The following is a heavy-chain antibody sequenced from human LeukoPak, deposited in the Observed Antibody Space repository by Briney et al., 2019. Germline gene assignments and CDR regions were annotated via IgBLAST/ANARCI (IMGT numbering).Heavy chain of an antibody. CDR2: IIPILGIA. Sequence: ASVKVSCKASGGTFSSYAISWVRQAPGQGLEWMGRIIPILGIANYAQKFQGRVTITADKSTSTAYMELSSLRSEDTAVYYCAGDAGDSQRRHYGMDVWGQGTTVTVSS. CDR3: AGDAGDSQRRHYGMDV. J-gene: IGHJ6*02. D-gene: IGHD4-17*01. CDR1: GGTFSSYA. V-gene: IGHV1-69*04.